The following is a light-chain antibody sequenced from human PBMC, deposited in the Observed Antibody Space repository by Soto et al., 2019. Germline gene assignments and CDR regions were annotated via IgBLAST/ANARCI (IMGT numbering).Light chain of an antibody. J-gene: IGKJ1*01. V-gene: IGKV3-20*01. Sequence: EIVLTQSPGTLSLSPGERATLSCRASQSVSRSYLAWYQQKPGQAPRLLIYGASSRATGIPDRFSVSGSGTDFTLTISSLEPEDFAVYYCQQYGSSPGTFGQGTKVDIK. CDR1: QSVSRSY. CDR2: GAS. CDR3: QQYGSSPGT.